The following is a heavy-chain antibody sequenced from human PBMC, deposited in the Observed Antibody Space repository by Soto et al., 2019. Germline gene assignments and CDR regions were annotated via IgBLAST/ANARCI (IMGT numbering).Heavy chain of an antibody. D-gene: IGHD3-22*01. V-gene: IGHV3-48*03. CDR2: ISSSGSTI. CDR1: GFTFSSYE. J-gene: IGHJ6*02. CDR3: ARGQAITMIVVVITPDGMDV. Sequence: PGGSLRLSCAASGFTFSSYEMNWVRQAPGKGLEWVSYISSSGSTIYYADSVKGRFTISRDNAKNSLYLQMNSLRAEDTAVYYCARGQAITMIVVVITPDGMDVCGQGTTGTVSS.